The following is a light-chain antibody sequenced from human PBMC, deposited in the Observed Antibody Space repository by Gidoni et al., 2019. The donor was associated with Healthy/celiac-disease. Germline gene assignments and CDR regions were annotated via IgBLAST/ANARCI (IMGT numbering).Light chain of an antibody. CDR3: SSYTSSSLY. V-gene: IGLV2-14*01. CDR1: SSDVGGYNY. CDR2: EVS. J-gene: IGLJ2*01. Sequence: QSALTQPASVSGSPGQSITISCTGTSSDVGGYNYVSWYQQQPGKAPKLMIYEVSNRPSGVSNRFSGSKSGNTASLTISGLQAEDEADYYCSSYTSSSLYFGGGTKLTVL.